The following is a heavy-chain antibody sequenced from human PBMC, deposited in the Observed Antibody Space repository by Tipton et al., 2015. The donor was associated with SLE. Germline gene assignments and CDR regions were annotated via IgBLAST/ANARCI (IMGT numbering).Heavy chain of an antibody. Sequence: SLRLSCAASGFTFTTYAVHWVRQAPGKGLEWVAVISYAGSNKYYADSVKGRFTISRDNSKNTLYLQMNSLRAEDTAVYYCARDGGLMVRGVHLDYWGQGTLVTVSS. CDR1: GFTFTTYA. CDR3: ARDGGLMVRGVHLDY. D-gene: IGHD3-10*01. CDR2: ISYAGSNK. V-gene: IGHV3-30*04. J-gene: IGHJ4*02.